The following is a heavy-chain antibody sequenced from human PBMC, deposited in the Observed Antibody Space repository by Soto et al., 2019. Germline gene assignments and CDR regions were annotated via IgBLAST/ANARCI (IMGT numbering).Heavy chain of an antibody. D-gene: IGHD3-3*01. Sequence: SETLSLTCTVSGGSISSYYWSWIRQPPGKGLEWIGYIYYSGSTNYNPSLKSRVTISVDTSKNQFSLKLSSVTAADTAVYYCARHFGYDFWSASYYYMDVWGKGTTVTVSS. CDR3: ARHFGYDFWSASYYYMDV. CDR1: GGSISSYY. CDR2: IYYSGST. V-gene: IGHV4-59*08. J-gene: IGHJ6*03.